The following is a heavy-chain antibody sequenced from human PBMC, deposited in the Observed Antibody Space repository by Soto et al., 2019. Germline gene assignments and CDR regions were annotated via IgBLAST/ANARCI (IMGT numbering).Heavy chain of an antibody. D-gene: IGHD3-9*01. J-gene: IGHJ5*02. CDR2: IYPADSDT. Sequence: PGESLKISCKGSGYSFTNYWIAWVRQTPGKGLEWMGIIYPADSDTRYSPSFQGQVTISADKSITTAFLQWSSLKASDSAIYFCSRNSPGTGPNVAPYNWFDPWGQGTLVTVSS. CDR1: GYSFTNYW. V-gene: IGHV5-51*01. CDR3: SRNSPGTGPNVAPYNWFDP.